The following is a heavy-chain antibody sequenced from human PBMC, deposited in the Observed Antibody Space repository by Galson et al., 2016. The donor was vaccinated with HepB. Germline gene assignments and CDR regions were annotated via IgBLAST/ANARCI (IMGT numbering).Heavy chain of an antibody. CDR1: GFNFGDYG. V-gene: IGHV3-49*03. Sequence: SLRLSCATSGFNFGDYGMTWLRQAPGKGLEWLGFIRTTAYGGTVDYAASVKGRFTISRDDSKGIAYLQMNRLKTEDTAVYYCTKDRSAFEAWGQGTVVTVTS. CDR2: IRTTAYGGTV. CDR3: TKDRSAFEA. J-gene: IGHJ5*02.